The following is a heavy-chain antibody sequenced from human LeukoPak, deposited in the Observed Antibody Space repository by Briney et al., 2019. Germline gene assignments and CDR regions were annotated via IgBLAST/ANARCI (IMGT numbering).Heavy chain of an antibody. CDR3: AKDLDTARVMDV. D-gene: IGHD5-18*01. CDR1: GFTFSSYG. Sequence: GRSLRLSCAASGFTFSSYGMHWVRQAPGKGLEWVAVISYDGSNKYYADSVKGRFTISRDNSKNTLYLQMNSLRAEDTAVYYCAKDLDTARVMDVWGQGTTVTGSS. CDR2: ISYDGSNK. J-gene: IGHJ6*02. V-gene: IGHV3-30*18.